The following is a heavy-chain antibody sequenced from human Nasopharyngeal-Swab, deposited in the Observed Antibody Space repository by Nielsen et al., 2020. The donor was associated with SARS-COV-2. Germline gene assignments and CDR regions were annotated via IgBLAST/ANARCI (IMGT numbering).Heavy chain of an antibody. Sequence: ASVKVSCKVSGYTLTELSMHWVRQAPGKGLEWMGGFDPEDGETIYAQKFQGRVTMTADTSTDTAYMELSSLRSEDTAVYYCATVGPNAIWVYGMDVWGQGTTVTVSS. CDR3: ATVGPNAIWVYGMDV. J-gene: IGHJ6*02. D-gene: IGHD2-8*01. V-gene: IGHV1-24*01. CDR1: GYTLTELS. CDR2: FDPEDGET.